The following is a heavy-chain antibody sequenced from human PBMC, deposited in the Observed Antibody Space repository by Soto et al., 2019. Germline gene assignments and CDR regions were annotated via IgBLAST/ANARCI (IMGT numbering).Heavy chain of an antibody. Sequence: QVQLMESGGGVVRPGESLRLSCAASAFSFTNFALHWVRQAPGRGLEWVAVISFDGSNKFYVDSVKGRFTISMDNSKHTLYLQMSSLTPDDTGVYYCARQRLPQAGDYYFFGMDVWGQWTTVTVYS. D-gene: IGHD2-21*02. V-gene: IGHV3-30*04. CDR2: ISFDGSNK. CDR1: AFSFTNFA. CDR3: ARQRLPQAGDYYFFGMDV. J-gene: IGHJ6*02.